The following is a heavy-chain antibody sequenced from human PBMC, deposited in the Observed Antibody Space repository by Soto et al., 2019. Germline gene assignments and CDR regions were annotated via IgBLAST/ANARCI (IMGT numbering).Heavy chain of an antibody. CDR1: GGSISNYY. V-gene: IGHV4-59*12. J-gene: IGHJ6*02. D-gene: IGHD5-18*01. CDR2: VYYSGST. Sequence: SETLSLTCTVSGGSISNYYWAWIRQPPGKGLEWIGYVYYSGSTSYNPSLQTRVTISVDTSKNQFSPKLNSVTAADTAVYYCAACRRSGYSYQSYYYYGMDVWGQGTTVTVSS. CDR3: AACRRSGYSYQSYYYYGMDV.